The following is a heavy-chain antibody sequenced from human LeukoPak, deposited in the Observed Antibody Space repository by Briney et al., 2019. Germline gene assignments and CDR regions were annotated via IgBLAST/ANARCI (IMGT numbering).Heavy chain of an antibody. J-gene: IGHJ4*02. V-gene: IGHV3-74*01. CDR2: ITNDGSST. Sequence: PGGSLRLSCAASGLTFSSHWMHWVRQAPGKGLVWVSRITNDGSSTTYADSVKGRFTISRDNTKNSLYLQMNSLTAEDTAMYYCAKDGDGYHNWGQGALVTVSS. D-gene: IGHD3-9*01. CDR1: GLTFSSHW. CDR3: AKDGDGYHN.